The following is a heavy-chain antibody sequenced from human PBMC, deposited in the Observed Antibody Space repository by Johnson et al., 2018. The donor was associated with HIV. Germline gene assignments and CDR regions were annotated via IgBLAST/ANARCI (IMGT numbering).Heavy chain of an antibody. CDR2: ISYDGSNK. J-gene: IGHJ3*02. CDR3: ARVSGSGADYYDIMNDAFDI. V-gene: IGHV3-30*04. CDR1: GFTFSSYA. D-gene: IGHD3-22*01. Sequence: QVQLVESGGGVVQPGRSLRLSCAASGFTFSSYAMHWVRQAPGKGLEWVAVISYDGSNKYYADSVKGRFTISRDNSKNTLYLQMNSLRAEDTAVYYCARVSGSGADYYDIMNDAFDIWGQGTMVTVSS.